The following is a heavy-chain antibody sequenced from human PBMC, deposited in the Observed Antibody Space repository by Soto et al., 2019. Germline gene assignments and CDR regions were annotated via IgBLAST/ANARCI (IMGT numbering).Heavy chain of an antibody. CDR1: GGSISSSSYY. V-gene: IGHV4-39*01. CDR3: ATNYAYYYYYGMDV. CDR2: IYYSGST. Sequence: SETLSLTCTVSGGSISSSSYYWGWIRQPPGKGLEWIGSIYYSGSTYYNPSLKSRVTISVDTSKNQFSLKLSSVTATDTAVYYCATNYAYYYYYGMDVWGQGTTVTVSS. D-gene: IGHD4-4*01. J-gene: IGHJ6*02.